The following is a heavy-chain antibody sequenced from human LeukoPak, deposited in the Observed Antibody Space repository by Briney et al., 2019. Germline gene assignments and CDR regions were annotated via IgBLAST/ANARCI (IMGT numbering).Heavy chain of an antibody. CDR2: IIPIFGTA. D-gene: IGHD2-2*01. CDR1: GGTFSSYA. Sequence: ASVKVSCKASGGTFSSYAISWVRQAPGQGLEWMGGIIPIFGTANYAQKFQGRVTITADESTSTAYMELSSLRSEDTTVYYCARTLYCSSTSCYSRGYYALWGQGTLVTVSS. V-gene: IGHV1-69*13. CDR3: ARTLYCSSTSCYSRGYYAL. J-gene: IGHJ4*02.